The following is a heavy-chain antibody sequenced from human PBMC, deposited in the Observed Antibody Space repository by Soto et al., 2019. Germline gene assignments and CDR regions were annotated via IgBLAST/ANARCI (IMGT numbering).Heavy chain of an antibody. CDR1: GGSISSGGYY. V-gene: IGHV4-31*03. Sequence: QVQLQESGPGLVKPSQTLSLTCTVSGGSISSGGYYWSWIRQHPGKGLEWIGYIYYSGSTYYNPSLRGRFTISVDTSKNQFSRKLSSVPAADTAVYYWAREKGQLERPPAESYYYYYGMDVWGQGTTVTVSS. J-gene: IGHJ6*02. D-gene: IGHD1-1*01. CDR3: AREKGQLERPPAESYYYYYGMDV. CDR2: IYYSGST.